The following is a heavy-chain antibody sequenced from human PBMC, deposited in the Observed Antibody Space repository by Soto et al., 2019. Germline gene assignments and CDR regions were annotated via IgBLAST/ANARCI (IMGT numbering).Heavy chain of an antibody. CDR3: AITQTNYYGLSYYYYYGMDV. CDR1: GGFISSSSYY. V-gene: IGHV4-39*01. J-gene: IGHJ6*02. D-gene: IGHD3-10*01. CDR2: IYYSGST. Sequence: PSETLSLTCTVSGGFISSSSYYWGWIRQPAGKGLEWIGSIYYSGSTYYNPSLKSRVTISVDTSKNQFSLKLSSVTAADTAVYYCAITQTNYYGLSYYYYYGMDVWGQGTTVTVS.